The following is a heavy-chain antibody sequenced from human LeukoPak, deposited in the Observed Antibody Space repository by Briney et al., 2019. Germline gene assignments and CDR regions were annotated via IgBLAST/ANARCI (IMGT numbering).Heavy chain of an antibody. CDR3: ARYRNYYMVRGVTSNWFDP. D-gene: IGHD3-10*01. CDR2: IYYSGST. CDR1: GGSISSYY. Sequence: ASETLSLTCTVSGGSISSYYWSWIRQPPGKGLEWIGYIYYSGSTNYNPSLKSRVTISVDTSKNQFSLKLSSVTAADTAVYYCARYRNYYMVRGVTSNWFDPWGQGTLVTVSS. J-gene: IGHJ5*02. V-gene: IGHV4-59*08.